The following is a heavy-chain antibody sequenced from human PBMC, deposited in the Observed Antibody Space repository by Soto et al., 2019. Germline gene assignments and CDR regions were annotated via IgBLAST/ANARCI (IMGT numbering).Heavy chain of an antibody. D-gene: IGHD3-10*01. CDR2: LYGSGNS. CDR1: GASIGGGVLT. J-gene: IGHJ4*02. Sequence: PSETLSLTCNVSGASIGGGVLTWSWIRQTPGRGLEWIGCLYGSGNSYFNPSLKSRVTISVDRSKNQFSLTMFSVTAADTAVYFCASTSASSYDFFAAWGQGILVTVS. CDR3: ASTSASSYDFFAA. V-gene: IGHV4-30-2*01.